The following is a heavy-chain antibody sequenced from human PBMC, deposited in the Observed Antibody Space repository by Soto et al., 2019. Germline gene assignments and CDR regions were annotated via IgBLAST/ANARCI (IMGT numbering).Heavy chain of an antibody. V-gene: IGHV4-39*01. D-gene: IGHD1-26*01. CDR2: IYYSGST. CDR1: GGSISSSSYY. CDR3: ARIKSGYYYYYGMDV. Sequence: QLQLQESGPGLVKPSETLSLTCTVSGGSISSSSYYWGWIRQPPGKGLEWIGSIYYSGSTYYNPSLKSRVTISVDTSKNQFSLKLSSVTAADTAVYYCARIKSGYYYYYGMDVWGQGTTVTVSS. J-gene: IGHJ6*02.